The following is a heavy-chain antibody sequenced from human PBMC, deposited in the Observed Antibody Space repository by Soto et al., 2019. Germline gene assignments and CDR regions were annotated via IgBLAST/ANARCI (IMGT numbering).Heavy chain of an antibody. CDR1: GGTFSSYA. CDR3: ARDLGLYCSGGSCYGDDAFDI. V-gene: IGHV1-69*06. Sequence: SVKVSCKASGGTFSSYAISWVRQAPGQGLEWMGGIIPIFGTANYARKFQGRVTITADKSTSTAYMELSSLRSEDTAVYYCARDLGLYCSGGSCYGDDAFDIWGQGTMVTVSS. D-gene: IGHD2-15*01. CDR2: IIPIFGTA. J-gene: IGHJ3*02.